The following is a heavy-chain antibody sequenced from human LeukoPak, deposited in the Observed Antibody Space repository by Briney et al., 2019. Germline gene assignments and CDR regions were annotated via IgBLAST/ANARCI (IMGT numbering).Heavy chain of an antibody. CDR2: IYYSGST. J-gene: IGHJ4*02. V-gene: IGHV4-31*03. CDR1: GGSISSGGSR. Sequence: SETLSLTCSVSGGSISSGGSRWSWIRQHPGKGLEWIGYIYYSGSTYYNPSLESRLTMSVDTSKNQFSLHLTSVTAADTAVYYCARDWGTYFDYWGQGTLVTVSS. CDR3: ARDWGTYFDY. D-gene: IGHD7-27*01.